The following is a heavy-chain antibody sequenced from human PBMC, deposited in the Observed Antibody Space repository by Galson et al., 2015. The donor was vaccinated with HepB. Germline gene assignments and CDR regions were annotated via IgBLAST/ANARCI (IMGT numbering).Heavy chain of an antibody. CDR1: GYTFTSYY. CDR3: ARGYLYGSGSYPPFFDY. J-gene: IGHJ4*02. CDR2: INPSGGST. V-gene: IGHV1-46*01. Sequence: SVKVSCKASGYTFTSYYMHWVRQAPGQGLEWMGIINPSGGSTSYAQKFQGRVTMTRDTSTSTVYMELSSLRSEDTAVYYCARGYLYGSGSYPPFFDYWGQGTLVTVSS. D-gene: IGHD3-10*01.